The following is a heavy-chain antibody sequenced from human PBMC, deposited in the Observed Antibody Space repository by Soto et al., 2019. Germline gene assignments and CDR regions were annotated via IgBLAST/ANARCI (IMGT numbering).Heavy chain of an antibody. V-gene: IGHV3-23*01. D-gene: IGHD1-7*01. CDR3: AKDRNYPRDQFHY. Sequence: GGSLRLSCAASGFTFSTYALSWVRQAPGKGLEWVPAISANGQGIYYADSVRGRFTISRDNSKNTIFLHMDSLRAEDTAVYYCAKDRNYPRDQFHYWGQGTLITVSS. CDR1: GFTFSTYA. J-gene: IGHJ4*02. CDR2: ISANGQGI.